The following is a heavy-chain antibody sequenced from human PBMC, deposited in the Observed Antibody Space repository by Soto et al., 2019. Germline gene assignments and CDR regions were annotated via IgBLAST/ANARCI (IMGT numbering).Heavy chain of an antibody. CDR2: IYYSGST. V-gene: IGHV4-31*03. Sequence: PPETLSLTCTVSGGSISSGGYYWGWIRQHPGKGLEWIGSIYYSGSTYYNPSLKSRVTISVDTSKNQFSLKLSSVTAADTAVYYCARERDLWSCSQAWFDPWGQGTLVTVSS. CDR3: ARERDLWSCSQAWFDP. J-gene: IGHJ5*02. CDR1: GGSISSGGYY. D-gene: IGHD3-3*01.